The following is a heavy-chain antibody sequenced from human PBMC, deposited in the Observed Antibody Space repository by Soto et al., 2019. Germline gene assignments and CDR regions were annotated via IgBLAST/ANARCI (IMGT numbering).Heavy chain of an antibody. CDR2: IIPILRIA. Sequence: QVQLVQSGAEVKKPGSSVKVSCKASGGTFSSYTISWVRQAPGQGLEWMGRIIPILRIANNAQKFQGRVRITADKSTSIDDMGLRSLKSEETAVYYCAREQEGGSGSYLGGWFDPWGQGTLVTGSS. CDR1: GGTFSSYT. J-gene: IGHJ5*02. V-gene: IGHV1-69*08. CDR3: AREQEGGSGSYLGGWFDP. D-gene: IGHD3-10*01.